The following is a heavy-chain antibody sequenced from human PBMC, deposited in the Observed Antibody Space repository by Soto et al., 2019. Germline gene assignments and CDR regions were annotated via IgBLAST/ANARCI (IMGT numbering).Heavy chain of an antibody. CDR1: GFTFSSYA. V-gene: IGHV3-30-3*01. CDR3: ARTRYSGSYGGVDAFDI. D-gene: IGHD1-26*01. CDR2: ILYDGSNK. J-gene: IGHJ3*02. Sequence: GGSLRLSCAASGFTFSSYAMHWVRQAPGKGLEWVAVILYDGSNKYYADSAKGRFTISRDNSKNTLFLQMNSLRAEDTAVFYCARTRYSGSYGGVDAFDIWGQGTMVTVSS.